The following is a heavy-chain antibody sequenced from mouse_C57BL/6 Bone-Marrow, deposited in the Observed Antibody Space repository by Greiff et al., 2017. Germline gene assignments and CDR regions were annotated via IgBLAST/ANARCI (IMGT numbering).Heavy chain of an antibody. D-gene: IGHD2-1*01. CDR1: GYAFSSSW. V-gene: IGHV1-82*01. J-gene: IGHJ2*01. CDR2: IYPGDGDT. CDR3: ASRYGNFLDY. Sequence: QVQLQQSGPELVKPGASVKISCKASGYAFSSSWMNWVKQRPGKGLEWIGRIYPGDGDTNYNGKFKGKATLTADKSSSTAYMQLSSLTSEDSAVYFCASRYGNFLDYWGQGTTLTVSS.